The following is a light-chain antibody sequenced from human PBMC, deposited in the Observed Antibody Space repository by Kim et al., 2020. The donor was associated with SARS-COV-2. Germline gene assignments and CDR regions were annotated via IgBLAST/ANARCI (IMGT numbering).Light chain of an antibody. V-gene: IGKV3-15*01. CDR2: GAL. J-gene: IGKJ5*01. Sequence: SVSPGKRVTLSCRVSQTIGNSLAWYQQRPGQAPRLLIYGALTRATDISARFSGSGSGTDFTLTISSLQPEDFAIYLCQQYSDKISFGQGTRLEIK. CDR1: QTIGNS. CDR3: QQYSDKIS.